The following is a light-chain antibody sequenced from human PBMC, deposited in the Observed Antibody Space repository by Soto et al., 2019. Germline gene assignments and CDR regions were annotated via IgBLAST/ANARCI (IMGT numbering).Light chain of an antibody. CDR1: SSNIGSNT. CDR3: AAWDDILNGVV. J-gene: IGLJ2*01. V-gene: IGLV1-44*01. CDR2: SNN. Sequence: QSVLTQPPSASGTPGQRVTISCSGSSSNIGSNTVNWYQQLPGTAPKLLFYSNNQRPSGVPDRFSGSKSGTSASLAISGLQAEDEADYYCAAWDDILNGVVFGGGTKLTVL.